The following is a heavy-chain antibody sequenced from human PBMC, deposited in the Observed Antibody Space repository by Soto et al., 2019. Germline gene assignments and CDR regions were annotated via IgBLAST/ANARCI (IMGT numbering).Heavy chain of an antibody. CDR2: IWYDGSNK. D-gene: IGHD3-22*01. CDR1: GFTFSSYG. Sequence: GSLRLSCAASGFTFSSYGMHWVRQAPGKGLEWVAVIWYDGSNKYYADSVKGRFTISRDNSKNTLYLQMNSLRAEDTAVYYCARDSAALDYYDSEVYYFDYWGQGTLVTVSS. J-gene: IGHJ4*02. V-gene: IGHV3-33*01. CDR3: ARDSAALDYYDSEVYYFDY.